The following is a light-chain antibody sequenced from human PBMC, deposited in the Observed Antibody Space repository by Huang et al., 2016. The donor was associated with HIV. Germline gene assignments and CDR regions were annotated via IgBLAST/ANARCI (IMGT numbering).Light chain of an antibody. CDR1: QNIRSC. Sequence: EIVLTQSPATLSLSPGGRATLSCRASQNIRSCLAWYQQGAGQAPRLLIYGASNRATVIPARFSGSGSGTDFTLTINNLEPGDFAVYYCQQRFTFGPGTKVDIK. J-gene: IGKJ3*01. V-gene: IGKV3-11*01. CDR3: QQRFT. CDR2: GAS.